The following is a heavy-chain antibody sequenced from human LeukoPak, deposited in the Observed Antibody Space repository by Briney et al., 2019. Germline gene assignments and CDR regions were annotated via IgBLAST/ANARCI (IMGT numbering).Heavy chain of an antibody. J-gene: IGHJ4*02. V-gene: IGHV1-69*04. CDR3: AREQTVANYFDY. CDR1: GGTFSRDV. CDR2: IIPVLGVA. Sequence: GASVKVSCKESGGTFSRDVISGVRQAPGQGLEWMGRIIPVLGVANYAQKFQGRVTITADKSTSTAYMELSSLRYEDTAVYYCAREQTVANYFDYWGQGTLVTVSS. D-gene: IGHD6-19*01.